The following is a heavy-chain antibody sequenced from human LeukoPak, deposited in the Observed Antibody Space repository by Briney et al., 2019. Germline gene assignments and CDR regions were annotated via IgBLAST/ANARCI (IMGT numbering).Heavy chain of an antibody. CDR2: IYCSGST. CDR1: GVSISTYY. J-gene: IGHJ4*02. Sequence: SETLSLTCTVSGVSISTYYWTWIRQPPGKGLEWIGYIYCSGSTNYNPSLKSRVPMSVDTSKNQFSVKLNCVTAAHTVVYYGGRNRVELPVDYWGRGTLVTVSS. CDR3: GRNRVELPVDY. V-gene: IGHV4-59*01. D-gene: IGHD5-24*01.